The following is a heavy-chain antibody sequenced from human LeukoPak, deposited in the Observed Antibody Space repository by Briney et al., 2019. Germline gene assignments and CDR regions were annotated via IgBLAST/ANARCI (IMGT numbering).Heavy chain of an antibody. CDR3: ARGNLVGSSTDY. D-gene: IGHD6-13*01. J-gene: IGHJ4*02. Sequence: ASVKVSCKSSGYTFNGYYMHWVRQAPGQGLEWMGWMNPNSGNTGYAQKFQGRVTITRNTSISTAYMEPSSLRSEDTAVYYCARGNLVGSSTDYWGQGTLVTVSS. CDR2: MNPNSGNT. CDR1: GYTFNGYY. V-gene: IGHV1-8*03.